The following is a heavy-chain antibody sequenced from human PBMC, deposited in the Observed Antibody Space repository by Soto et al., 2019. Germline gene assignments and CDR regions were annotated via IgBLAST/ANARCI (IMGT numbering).Heavy chain of an antibody. CDR1: GFTLSSYG. Sequence: QVQLVESGGGVVQPGRSLRLSCAASGFTLSSYGMHWVRQAPGKGLEWVAVISYDGSNKYYADSVKGRFTISRDNSENTLYLQMNSLRAEDTAVYYCAKDLRLSRLEYFQLWGQGTLVTVSS. CDR2: ISYDGSNK. D-gene: IGHD2-15*01. J-gene: IGHJ1*01. V-gene: IGHV3-30*18. CDR3: AKDLRLSRLEYFQL.